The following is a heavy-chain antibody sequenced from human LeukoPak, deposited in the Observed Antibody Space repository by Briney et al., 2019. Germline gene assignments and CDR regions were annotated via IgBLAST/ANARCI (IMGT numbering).Heavy chain of an antibody. CDR2: INPNSGGT. V-gene: IGHV1-2*02. D-gene: IGHD5-12*01. CDR1: GYTFTGYY. Sequence: ASVKVSCKASGYTFTGYYMRWVRQAPGQGLEWMGWINPNSGGTNYAQKFQGRVTMTRDTSISTAYMELSRLRSDDTAVYYCARVLSGYEYYYYGMDVWGQGTTVTVSS. J-gene: IGHJ6*02. CDR3: ARVLSGYEYYYYGMDV.